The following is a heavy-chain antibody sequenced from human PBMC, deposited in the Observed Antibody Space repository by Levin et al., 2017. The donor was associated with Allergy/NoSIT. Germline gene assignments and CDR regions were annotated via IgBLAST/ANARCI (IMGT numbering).Heavy chain of an antibody. V-gene: IGHV1-46*01. Sequence: ASVKVSCKASGYTFTSYYMHWVRQAPGQGLEWMGIINPSGGSTSYAQKFQGRVTMTRDTSTSTVYMELSSLRSEDTAVYYCARSDSGRDRSSPGGYYFDYWGQGTLVTVSS. J-gene: IGHJ4*02. D-gene: IGHD6-6*01. CDR1: GYTFTSYY. CDR3: ARSDSGRDRSSPGGYYFDY. CDR2: INPSGGST.